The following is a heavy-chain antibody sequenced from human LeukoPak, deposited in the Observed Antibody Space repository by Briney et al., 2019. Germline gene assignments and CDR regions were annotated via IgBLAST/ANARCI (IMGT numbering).Heavy chain of an antibody. CDR2: IYYSGST. Sequence: SETLSLTCTVSGDSISSGDYYWSWIRQPPGKGLEWIGYIYYSGSTNYNPSLKSRVTISVDTSKNQFSPKLSSVTAADTAVYYCARVANYDFWSGYYMSYYYYGMDVWGQGTTVTVSS. CDR1: GDSISSGDYY. CDR3: ARVANYDFWSGYYMSYYYYGMDV. J-gene: IGHJ6*02. V-gene: IGHV4-61*08. D-gene: IGHD3-3*01.